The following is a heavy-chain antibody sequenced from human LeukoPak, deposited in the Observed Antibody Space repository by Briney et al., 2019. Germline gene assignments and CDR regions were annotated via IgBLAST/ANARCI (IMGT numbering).Heavy chain of an antibody. CDR2: LSYSGRP. J-gene: IGHJ4*02. V-gene: IGHV4-31*02. CDR3: ASISQSSGGFYY. D-gene: IGHD2-15*01. Sequence: SETLSLTCTASGGSISNSGGFYCSWIRQQPVNGLAWIGFLSYSGRPYYTPYLKRRVSMSVDTSTSQFSLRLTYVPDEDTAVYYCASISQSSGGFYYWGQGSLVTVSS. CDR1: GGSISNSGGFY.